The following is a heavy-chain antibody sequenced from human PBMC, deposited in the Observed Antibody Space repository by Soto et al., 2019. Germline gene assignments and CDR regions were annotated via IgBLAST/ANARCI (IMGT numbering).Heavy chain of an antibody. CDR2: IYSGGAA. CDR1: EFTIRGYY. Sequence: GGSLRLSCAASEFTIRGYYMSWVRQAPGKGLEWVSVIYSGGAAYYADSVKGRFTISRDISKNTLYLHMSSLRTEDTAVYYCARGPQSLEGSGSYRLYYFDYWGQGTLVTVSS. V-gene: IGHV3-66*01. J-gene: IGHJ4*02. D-gene: IGHD3-10*01. CDR3: ARGPQSLEGSGSYRLYYFDY.